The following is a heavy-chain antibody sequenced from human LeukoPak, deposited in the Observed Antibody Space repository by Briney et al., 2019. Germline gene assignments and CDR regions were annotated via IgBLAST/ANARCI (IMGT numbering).Heavy chain of an antibody. CDR3: ARGRAAYYYGSGSYVY. CDR2: INHSGST. Sequence: PSETLSLTCAVYGGSFSGYYWSWIRQPPGKGLEWIGEINHSGSTNYNPSLKSRVTISVDTSKNQFSLKLSSVTAADTAVYYCARGRAAYYYGSGSYVYWGQGTLVTVSS. V-gene: IGHV4-34*01. J-gene: IGHJ4*02. D-gene: IGHD3-10*01. CDR1: GGSFSGYY.